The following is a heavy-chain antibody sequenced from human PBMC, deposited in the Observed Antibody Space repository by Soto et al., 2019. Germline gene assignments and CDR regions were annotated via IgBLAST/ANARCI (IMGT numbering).Heavy chain of an antibody. CDR2: IYYSGGT. CDR1: GGSISSYY. V-gene: IGHV4-59*01. J-gene: IGHJ3*02. Sequence: PSETLSLTCTVSGGSISSYYWSWIRQPPGKGLEWIGYIYYSGGTNYNPSLKSRVTISVDTSKNQFSLKLSSVTAADTAVYYCARDFSTQYYDSSGRAFDIWGQGTMVTVSS. CDR3: ARDFSTQYYDSSGRAFDI. D-gene: IGHD3-22*01.